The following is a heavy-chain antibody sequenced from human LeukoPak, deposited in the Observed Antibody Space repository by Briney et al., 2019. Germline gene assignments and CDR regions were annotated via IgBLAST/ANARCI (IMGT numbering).Heavy chain of an antibody. CDR3: ARRSRDGYTYLDV. CDR2: ISAYNGNT. J-gene: IGHJ6*03. V-gene: IGHV1-18*01. D-gene: IGHD5-24*01. CDR1: GYTFTSYG. Sequence: SVKVSCKASGYTFTSYGISWVRQAPGQGLEWMGWISAYNGNTNYAQKLQGRVTMTTDTSTSTAYMELSSLRSEDTAVYYCARRSRDGYTYLDVWGKGTTVTISS.